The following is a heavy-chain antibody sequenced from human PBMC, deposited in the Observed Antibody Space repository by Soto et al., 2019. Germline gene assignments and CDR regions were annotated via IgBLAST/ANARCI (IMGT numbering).Heavy chain of an antibody. D-gene: IGHD3-3*01. CDR3: ARRWSGVDH. Sequence: LSLTCTVSGGSINSYCWSWIRQPPGKGLEWIAYIFDSGNANYNPSLKSRVTISVDTSKNQFSLKLTSVTAADTAVYYCARRWSGVDHWGQGTLVTVSS. V-gene: IGHV4-59*12. J-gene: IGHJ4*02. CDR1: GGSINSYC. CDR2: IFDSGNA.